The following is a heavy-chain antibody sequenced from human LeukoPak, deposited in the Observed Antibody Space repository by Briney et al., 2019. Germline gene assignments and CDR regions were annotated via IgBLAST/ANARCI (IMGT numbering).Heavy chain of an antibody. Sequence: GASVKVSCKASGYTFTSYYMHWVRQAPGQGLEWMGIINPSGGSTSYAQKFQGRVTMTRDTSTSTVYMELSSLRSEDTAVYYCAKETTVAGFYPYFDYWGQGTLVTVSS. V-gene: IGHV1-46*01. J-gene: IGHJ4*02. CDR3: AKETTVAGFYPYFDY. D-gene: IGHD6-19*01. CDR2: INPSGGST. CDR1: GYTFTSYY.